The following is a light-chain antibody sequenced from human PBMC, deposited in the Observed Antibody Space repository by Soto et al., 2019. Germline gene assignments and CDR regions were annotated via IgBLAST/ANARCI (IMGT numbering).Light chain of an antibody. V-gene: IGKV1-5*03. CDR1: QSISIW. CDR2: KAS. CDR3: QQSHSYPT. Sequence: DIQMTQSPSTLSASVGDRVTITCRASQSISIWLAWYQQKPGKAPKLLIYKASSLESGVPSWFSGSGSGREFTLTISSLQPDDFATYYCQQSHSYPTFGQGTKLEIK. J-gene: IGKJ2*01.